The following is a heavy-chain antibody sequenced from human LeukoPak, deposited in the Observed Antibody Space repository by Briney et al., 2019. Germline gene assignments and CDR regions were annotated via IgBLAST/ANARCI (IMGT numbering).Heavy chain of an antibody. CDR2: IGAYNGNT. V-gene: IGHV1-18*01. Sequence: ASVKVSCKASGYTFTTYGINWVRQAPGQGLEWMGWIGAYNGNTNYAQKPQGRVTMTTDTSTSTAYMELRSLRSDDTAVYYCARESTFGGVIVDYWGQGTLVTVSS. J-gene: IGHJ4*02. CDR3: ARESTFGGVIVDY. CDR1: GYTFTTYG. D-gene: IGHD3-16*02.